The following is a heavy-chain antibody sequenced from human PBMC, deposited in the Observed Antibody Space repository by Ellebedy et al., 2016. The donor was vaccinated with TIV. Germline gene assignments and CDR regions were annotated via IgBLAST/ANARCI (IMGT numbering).Heavy chain of an antibody. J-gene: IGHJ3*02. CDR2: IYNDGSST. Sequence: GGSLRLSCAASGFTFSRYWMHWVRQAPGKGLVWVSRIYNDGSSTSYADSVKGGFTISRDNAKNTLYLQMNSLRAEDTAVYYCARLGLGRDAFDIWGQGTMVTVSS. CDR1: GFTFSRYW. CDR3: ARLGLGRDAFDI. D-gene: IGHD3-10*01. V-gene: IGHV3-74*01.